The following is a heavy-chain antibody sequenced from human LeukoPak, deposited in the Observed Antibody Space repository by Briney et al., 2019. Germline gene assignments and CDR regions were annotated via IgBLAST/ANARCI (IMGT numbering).Heavy chain of an antibody. CDR3: ARRVIAAAGIFPPDY. CDR1: GFTFSSYS. CDR2: ISSSSSYI. D-gene: IGHD6-13*01. V-gene: IGHV3-21*01. J-gene: IGHJ4*02. Sequence: TGGSLRLSCAASGFTFSSYSMNWVRQAPGKGLEWVSSISSSSSYIYYADSVKGRFTISRDNAKNSLYLQMNSLRAEDTAVYYCARRVIAAAGIFPPDYWGQGTLVTVSS.